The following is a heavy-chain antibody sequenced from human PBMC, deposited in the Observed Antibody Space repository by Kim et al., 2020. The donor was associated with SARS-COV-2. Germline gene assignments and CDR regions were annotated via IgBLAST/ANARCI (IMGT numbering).Heavy chain of an antibody. Sequence: SETLSLTCTVSGGSISSSSYYWGWIRQPPGKGLDWIGSFYYSGTTYYNVSLKSRVIISADTSKNQLSLKLSSVTAADTAVYYCAADTNGYYLFDSWGQG. V-gene: IGHV4-39*01. J-gene: IGHJ4*02. CDR3: AADTNGYYLFDS. CDR1: GGSISSSSYY. D-gene: IGHD3-22*01. CDR2: FYYSGTT.